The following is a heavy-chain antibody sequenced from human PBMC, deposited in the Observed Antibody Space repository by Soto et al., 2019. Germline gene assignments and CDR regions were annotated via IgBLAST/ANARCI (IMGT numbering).Heavy chain of an antibody. Sequence: SETLSLTCAVYGGSFSGYYWSWIRQPPGKGLEWIGEINHSGSTNYNPSLKSRVTISVDTSKNQFSLKLSSVTAADTAVYYCARSGICSGGSCYSYYMDAWGKATTVTISS. J-gene: IGHJ6*03. CDR3: ARSGICSGGSCYSYYMDA. CDR1: GGSFSGYY. D-gene: IGHD2-15*01. V-gene: IGHV4-34*01. CDR2: INHSGST.